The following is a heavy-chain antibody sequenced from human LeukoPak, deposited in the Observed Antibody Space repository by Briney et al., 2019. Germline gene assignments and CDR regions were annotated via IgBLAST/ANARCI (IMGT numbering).Heavy chain of an antibody. CDR3: ARGRFSGYTVDY. J-gene: IGHJ4*02. CDR2: TYYRSKWHN. CDR1: GDSVSSNSAA. D-gene: IGHD5-12*01. V-gene: IGHV6-1*01. Sequence: SQTLSLTCAISGDSVSSNSAAWTWIRQSPSRGLEWLGRTYYRSKWHNEYAPSVKSRININPDTSKNQLSLQLNSVTPEDTAVYYCARGRFSGYTVDYWGQGTLVTVSS.